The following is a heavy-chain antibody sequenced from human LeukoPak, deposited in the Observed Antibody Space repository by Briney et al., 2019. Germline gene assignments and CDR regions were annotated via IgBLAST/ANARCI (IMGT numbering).Heavy chain of an antibody. D-gene: IGHD3-10*01. Sequence: GGSLRLSCAASGFTFSSFPMHGVRQVPGKGLEYVSAISSIGGTSYYADSVKDRFTISRDNSKNTLYLQMGSLRAEDMAVYYCARVMSGSGSKYFDYWGEGSLVTVSS. J-gene: IGHJ4*02. CDR3: ARVMSGSGSKYFDY. CDR1: GFTFSSFP. V-gene: IGHV3-64*02. CDR2: ISSIGGTS.